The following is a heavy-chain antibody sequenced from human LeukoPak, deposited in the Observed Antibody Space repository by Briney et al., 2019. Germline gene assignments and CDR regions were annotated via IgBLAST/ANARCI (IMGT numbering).Heavy chain of an antibody. CDR1: GGSISSYY. V-gene: IGHV4-59*01. CDR2: IYYSGST. Sequence: PSETLSLTCTVSGGSISSYYWSWIRQPPGKGLEWIGYIYYSGSTYYNPSLKGRVAISVDTSKNQFSLKLSSVTAADTAVYYCARGGEAAAGFDYWGQGTLVTVSS. J-gene: IGHJ4*02. CDR3: ARGGEAAAGFDY. D-gene: IGHD6-13*01.